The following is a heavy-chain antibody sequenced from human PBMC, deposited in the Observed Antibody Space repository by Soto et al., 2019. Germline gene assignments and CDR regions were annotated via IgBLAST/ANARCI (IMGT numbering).Heavy chain of an antibody. CDR3: ARNSGDNFDY. J-gene: IGHJ4*02. V-gene: IGHV6-1*01. D-gene: IGHD2-21*02. CDR1: GDSVSSNSAT. CDR2: TYSRSKWYN. Sequence: SQTLSLTCAISGDSVSSNSATWNWIRQSPSRGLEWLGRTYSRSKWYNDYALSLKGRITINQDTSKNQFSLHLNSVTPEDTAVYYCARNSGDNFDYWGQGNLVTGSS.